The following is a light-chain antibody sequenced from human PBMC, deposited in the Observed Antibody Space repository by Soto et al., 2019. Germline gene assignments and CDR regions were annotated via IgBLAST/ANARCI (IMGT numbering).Light chain of an antibody. Sequence: FWVAGERSSVAGRASHSVRSNYLAWYQQGPGQAPRLLIYGASTRATGIPDRFSGSGSGTDFTLTISRLEPEDFAVYYCQQYSNSQFSFGGGTKVDIK. CDR2: GAS. CDR1: HSVRSNY. V-gene: IGKV3-20*01. CDR3: QQYSNSQFS. J-gene: IGKJ4*01.